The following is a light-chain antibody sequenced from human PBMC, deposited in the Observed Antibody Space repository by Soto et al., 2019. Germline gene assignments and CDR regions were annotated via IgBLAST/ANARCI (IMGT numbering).Light chain of an antibody. J-gene: IGKJ4*01. CDR3: MQALQSPLT. V-gene: IGKV2-28*01. CDR1: QSLLHSNGYNY. Sequence: DIVMTQSPLSLPVTPGEPASISCRTSQSLLHSNGYNYLDWYLQKPGQSPQLLISLGSNRASGVLDRFSVSGSGTDFTLKISRVEAEDVGVYYCMQALQSPLTFGGGTKVEI. CDR2: LGS.